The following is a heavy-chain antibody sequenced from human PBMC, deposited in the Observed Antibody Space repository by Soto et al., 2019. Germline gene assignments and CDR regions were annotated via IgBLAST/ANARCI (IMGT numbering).Heavy chain of an antibody. D-gene: IGHD3-16*01. CDR2: ISAYNGNT. CDR3: ARDRDYVWGSYSGMDV. Sequence: GASVKVSWKASGYTLTSYGIRWGRQAPGQGLEWMGWISAYNGNTNYAQKLQGRVTMTTDTSTSTAYMELRSLRSDDTAVYYCARDRDYVWGSYSGMDVWGQGTTVTVSS. CDR1: GYTLTSYG. V-gene: IGHV1-18*01. J-gene: IGHJ6*02.